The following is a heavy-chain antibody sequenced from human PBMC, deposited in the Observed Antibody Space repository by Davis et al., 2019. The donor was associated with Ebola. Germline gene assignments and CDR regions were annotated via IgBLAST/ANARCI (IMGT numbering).Heavy chain of an antibody. V-gene: IGHV1-3*01. CDR1: GYTFTSYA. CDR2: INAGNGNT. D-gene: IGHD5-12*01. Sequence: ASVKVSCKASGYTFTSYAMHWVRQAPGQRLEWMGWINAGNGNTKYSQKFQGRVTITRDTSASTAYMELSSLRSEDTAVYYCARIPLGNWGYEAFDIWGQGTMVTVSS. J-gene: IGHJ3*02. CDR3: ARIPLGNWGYEAFDI.